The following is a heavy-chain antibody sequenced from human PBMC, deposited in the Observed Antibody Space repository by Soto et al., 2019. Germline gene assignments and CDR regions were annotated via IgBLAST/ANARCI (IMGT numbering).Heavy chain of an antibody. J-gene: IGHJ4*02. CDR1: GYTFTNYY. D-gene: IGHD6-19*01. CDR3: ARESQSSGWSWFDY. CDR2: INPSGGST. Sequence: ASVKVSCKASGYTFTNYYIHWVRQAPGQGLEWLGMINPSGGSTSYTRRFQGRVTLTRDTSTSTVYMELSSLRSEDTAVYYCARESQSSGWSWFDYWGQGTLVTVSS. V-gene: IGHV1-46*01.